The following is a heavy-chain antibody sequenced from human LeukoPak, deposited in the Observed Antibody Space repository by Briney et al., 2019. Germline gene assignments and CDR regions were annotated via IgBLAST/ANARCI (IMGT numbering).Heavy chain of an antibody. CDR1: GFTFSSYA. V-gene: IGHV3-23*01. D-gene: IGHD6-13*01. CDR3: AKKGSRTIATGGFDC. Sequence: GGPLRLSCAASGFTFSSYAMSGVRQSPGKGLEWISTISGSGSTTYYGDSVKGRFTISRDSSKNTLDLQMNSLRAEDTAVYYCAKKGSRTIATGGFDCWGQGTLVIVSS. CDR2: ISGSGSTT. J-gene: IGHJ4*02.